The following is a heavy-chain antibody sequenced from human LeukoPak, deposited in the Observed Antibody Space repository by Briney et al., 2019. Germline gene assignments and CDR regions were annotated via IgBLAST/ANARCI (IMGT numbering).Heavy chain of an antibody. CDR2: IIPIFGTA. V-gene: IGHV1-69*13. CDR1: GGTFSSYA. D-gene: IGHD2-2*01. J-gene: IGHJ4*02. Sequence: SVKVSCKASGGTFSSYAISWVRQAPGQGLEWMGGIIPIFGTANYAQKFQGRVTITADESTSTAYMELSSLRSEDTAVYYCGARPGCSSTSCYVVYWGQGTLVTVSS. CDR3: GARPGCSSTSCYVVY.